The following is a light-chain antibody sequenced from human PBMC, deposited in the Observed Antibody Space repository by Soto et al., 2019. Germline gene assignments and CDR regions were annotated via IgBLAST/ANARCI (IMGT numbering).Light chain of an antibody. CDR1: QAVNTR. CDR3: HQRQSWPRT. J-gene: IGKJ1*01. V-gene: IGKV3-11*01. CDR2: LTS. Sequence: EIVLTQSPATLSAFPGDRVTLSCRASQAVNTRLAWYQHKPGQAPRLLIYLTSNRAAGVPSRFSAWGSETDSTLTISDVQPEDFAVYYCHQRQSWPRTFGQGTKVDIK.